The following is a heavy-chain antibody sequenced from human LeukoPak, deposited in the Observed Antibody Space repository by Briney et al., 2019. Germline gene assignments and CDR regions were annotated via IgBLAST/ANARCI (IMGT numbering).Heavy chain of an antibody. D-gene: IGHD5-18*01. CDR3: AKDRDTKVAKFDY. Sequence: GRSLRLSCAASGFTLSSYAISWVRQAPGKGLEWVSAISGSGGSTYYADSVKGRFTISRDNSKNTLYLQMNSLRAEDTAVYYCAKDRDTKVAKFDYWGQGTLVTVSS. V-gene: IGHV3-23*01. J-gene: IGHJ4*02. CDR1: GFTLSSYA. CDR2: ISGSGGST.